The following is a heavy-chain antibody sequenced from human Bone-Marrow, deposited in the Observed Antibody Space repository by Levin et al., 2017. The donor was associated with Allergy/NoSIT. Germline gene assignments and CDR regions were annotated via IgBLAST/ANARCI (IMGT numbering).Heavy chain of an antibody. CDR1: GFTFSSYA. V-gene: IGHV3-30-3*01. Sequence: GESLKISCAASGFTFSSYAMHWVRQAPGKGLEWVAVISYDGSNKYYADSVKGRFTISRDNSKNTLYLQMNSLRAEDTAVYYCARDNWPQNSGSYPSDYWGQGTLVTVSS. CDR3: ARDNWPQNSGSYPSDY. CDR2: ISYDGSNK. J-gene: IGHJ4*02. D-gene: IGHD1-26*01.